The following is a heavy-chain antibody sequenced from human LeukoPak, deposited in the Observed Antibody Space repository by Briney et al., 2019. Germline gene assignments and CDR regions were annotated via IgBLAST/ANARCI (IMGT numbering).Heavy chain of an antibody. CDR3: ASGVGVPAD. CDR2: ISYDGSNK. Sequence: PGGSLRLSCAASGFTFSSYAMHWVRQAPGKGLEWVAVISYDGSNKYYADSVKGRFTISRDNSKNTLYLQMNSLRAEDTAVYYCASGVGVPADWGQGTLVTVSS. CDR1: GFTFSSYA. V-gene: IGHV3-30-3*01. D-gene: IGHD2-2*01. J-gene: IGHJ4*02.